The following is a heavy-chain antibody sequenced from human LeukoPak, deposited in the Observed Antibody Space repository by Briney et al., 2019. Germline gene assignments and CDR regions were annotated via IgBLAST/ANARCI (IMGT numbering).Heavy chain of an antibody. CDR3: ARDGRGTAVVRDWFDP. Sequence: SETLSLTCAVYGGSFSGYYWSWIRQPPGKGLEWIGEINHSGSTNYNPSLKSRVTISLDTSRNQFSLKLSSVTAADTAVYYCARDGRGTAVVRDWFDPWGQGTLVTVSS. CDR2: INHSGST. D-gene: IGHD5-18*01. CDR1: GGSFSGYY. V-gene: IGHV4-34*01. J-gene: IGHJ5*02.